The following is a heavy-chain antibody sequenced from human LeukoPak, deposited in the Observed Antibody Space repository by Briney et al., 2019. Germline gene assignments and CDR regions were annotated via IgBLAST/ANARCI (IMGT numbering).Heavy chain of an antibody. CDR1: RYGVIDYC. J-gene: IGHJ5*01. V-gene: IGHV1-2*02. Sequence: ASVKVSFKSSRYGVIDYCIHWVRQAPGQGLEWMVWINPDSGGTNYAQKFQGRVTMTRDASNSTVYMELSSLRSDDTAVYYCGGAGYSVSYYYCFVCWWEGTLVTVSS. D-gene: IGHD1-26*01. CDR2: INPDSGGT. CDR3: GGAGYSVSYYYCFVC.